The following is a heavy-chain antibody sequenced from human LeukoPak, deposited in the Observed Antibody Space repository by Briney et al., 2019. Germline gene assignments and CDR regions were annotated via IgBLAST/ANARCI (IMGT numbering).Heavy chain of an antibody. CDR1: GFTVSSNY. CDR2: IYSGGST. V-gene: IGHV3-53*01. J-gene: IGHJ5*02. D-gene: IGHD2-2*01. CDR3: ARVPQYCSSTSCSTGWFDP. Sequence: GGSLRLSCAASGFTVSSNYMSWVRQAPGKGLEWVSVIYSGGSTYYADSVKGRFTISRDNSKNTLYLQMNSLRAEDTAVYYCARVPQYCSSTSCSTGWFDPWGQGTLVTVSS.